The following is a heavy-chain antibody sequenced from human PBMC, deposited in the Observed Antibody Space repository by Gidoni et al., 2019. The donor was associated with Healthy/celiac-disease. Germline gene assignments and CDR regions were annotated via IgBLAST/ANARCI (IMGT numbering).Heavy chain of an antibody. CDR3: ASLIVGATTSRFFDY. Sequence: EVQLVESGGGLVTPGGSLRLSCAASAFTFSRYSMNWVRQAPGKGLEWVSSISSSSSYIYYADSVKGRFTISRDNAKNSLYLQMNSLRAEDTAVYYCASLIVGATTSRFFDYWGQGTLVTVSS. J-gene: IGHJ4*02. D-gene: IGHD1-26*01. CDR2: ISSSSSYI. CDR1: AFTFSRYS. V-gene: IGHV3-21*01.